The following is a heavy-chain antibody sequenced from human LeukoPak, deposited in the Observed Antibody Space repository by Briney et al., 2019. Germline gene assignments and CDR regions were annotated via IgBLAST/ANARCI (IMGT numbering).Heavy chain of an antibody. J-gene: IGHJ6*03. CDR2: IYYSGST. CDR3: ARGVKGYYGSGSYYGYYYMDV. V-gene: IGHV4-30-4*02. Sequence: SETLSLTCTVSGGSISSGDYYWSWIRQPPGKGLEWIGYIYYSGSTYYNPSLKSRVTISVDTSKNQFSLKLSSVTAADTAVYYCARGVKGYYGSGSYYGYYYMDVWGKGTTVTVSS. CDR1: GGSISSGDYY. D-gene: IGHD3-10*01.